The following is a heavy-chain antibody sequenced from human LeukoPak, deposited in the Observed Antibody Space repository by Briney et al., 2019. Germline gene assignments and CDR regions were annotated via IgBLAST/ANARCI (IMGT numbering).Heavy chain of an antibody. CDR3: ARDFTQYFDNNDSYGYFDY. J-gene: IGHJ4*02. CDR1: GGSISSSSYY. CDR2: MYYSGSA. Sequence: PSETLSLTCTVSGGSISSSSYYWGWIRQPPGKGLGWIGYMYYSGSASYNPSLKSRVTISGDTSKNQFSLKLSSVTAADTAVYYCARDFTQYFDNNDSYGYFDYWGQGTLVTVSS. V-gene: IGHV4-61*01. D-gene: IGHD3-22*01.